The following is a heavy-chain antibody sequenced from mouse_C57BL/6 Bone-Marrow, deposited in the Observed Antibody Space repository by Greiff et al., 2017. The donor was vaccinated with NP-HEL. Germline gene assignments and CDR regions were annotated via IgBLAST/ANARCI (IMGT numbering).Heavy chain of an antibody. J-gene: IGHJ2*01. CDR1: GFNIQDYY. Sequence: VQLQQSGAELVKPGASVKMSCTASGFNIQDYYMHWVKQRTEQGLEWIGRIDPAHGETKYAPKFQGKATITADTSSNTAYLQRSSLTSEDTSVYYCASAGTVVDTVYCDYWGQGTTLTVSS. V-gene: IGHV14-2*01. CDR3: ASAGTVVDTVYCDY. CDR2: IDPAHGET. D-gene: IGHD1-1*01.